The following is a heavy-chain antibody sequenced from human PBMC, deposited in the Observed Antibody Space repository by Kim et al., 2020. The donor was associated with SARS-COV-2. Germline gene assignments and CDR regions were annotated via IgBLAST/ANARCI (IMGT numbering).Heavy chain of an antibody. J-gene: IGHJ5*02. D-gene: IGHD2-15*01. V-gene: IGHV1-3*01. CDR3: ARDHCSGGTCYGGIDP. Sequence: ASVKVSCKASGYSFTDYAIHWVRQAPGQRPEWMGWIHAGSSNTKYSQKFQDRVTITSDTSANTVYMELSSLRSEDTAVYYCARDHCSGGTCYGGIDPWGQGTLVTVPS. CDR1: GYSFTDYA. CDR2: IHAGSSNT.